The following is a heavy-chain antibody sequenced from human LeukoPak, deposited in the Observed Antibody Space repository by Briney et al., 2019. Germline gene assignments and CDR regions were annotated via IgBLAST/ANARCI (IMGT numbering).Heavy chain of an antibody. D-gene: IGHD3-22*01. V-gene: IGHV4-39*01. CDR3: ARLPGSGYFDY. CDR1: GGSISSGTYY. J-gene: IGHJ4*02. CDR2: IYYTGSM. Sequence: SETLSLTCTVSGGSISSGTYYWGWIRQPPGKGLEWVATIYYTGSMYYNPSLKGRVTVSVDTSNNQFSLKLSSVTAADTAVYYCARLPGSGYFDYWGQGILVTVCS.